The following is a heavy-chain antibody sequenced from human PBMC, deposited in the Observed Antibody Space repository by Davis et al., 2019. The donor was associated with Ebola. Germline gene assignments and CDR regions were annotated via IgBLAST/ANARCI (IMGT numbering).Heavy chain of an antibody. D-gene: IGHD5-12*01. CDR2: INPNSGGT. CDR1: GYTFTGYY. V-gene: IGHV1-2*02. J-gene: IGHJ4*02. Sequence: ASVKVSCKASGYTFTGYYMHWVRQAPGQGLEWMGWINPNSGGTNYAQKFQGRVTMTRDTSISTAYMELSRLRSDDTAVYYCARGAWTTSGYSGYDIDYWGQGTLVTVSS. CDR3: ARGAWTTSGYSGYDIDY.